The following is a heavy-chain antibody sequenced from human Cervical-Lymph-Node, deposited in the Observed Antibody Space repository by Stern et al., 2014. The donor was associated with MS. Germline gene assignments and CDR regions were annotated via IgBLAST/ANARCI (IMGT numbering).Heavy chain of an antibody. CDR1: GFTFKNAW. V-gene: IGHV3-15*01. D-gene: IGHD3-22*01. CDR3: TTVRYDRSAKPDF. Sequence: EVQLVESGGGLVKPGGSLRLSCAASGFTFKNAWMSWVRQAPGKGLEWVGRIKDKIDGGTTDYAAHVKGRFTISRDDSKDTLYLELNSLKTEDTAVYYCTTVRYDRSAKPDFGGQGPLVTVSS. J-gene: IGHJ4*02. CDR2: IKDKIDGGTT.